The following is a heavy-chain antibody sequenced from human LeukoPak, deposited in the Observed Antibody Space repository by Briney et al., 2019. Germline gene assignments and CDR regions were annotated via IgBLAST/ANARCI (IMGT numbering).Heavy chain of an antibody. CDR1: GFTFSSYG. J-gene: IGHJ6*02. Sequence: GGSLRLSCEASGFTFSSYGMHWVRQAPGKGLEWVAFIRYDGSNKYYADSVKGRFTISRDNSKNTLYLQMNTLRVEDTAVYYCTRDLMDYDVSTGLHHYYMDVWGQGTTVTVSS. D-gene: IGHD3-9*01. CDR3: TRDLMDYDVSTGLHHYYMDV. CDR2: IRYDGSNK. V-gene: IGHV3-30*02.